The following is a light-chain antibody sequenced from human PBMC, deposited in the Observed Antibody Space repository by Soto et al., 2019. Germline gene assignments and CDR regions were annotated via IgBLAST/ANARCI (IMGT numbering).Light chain of an antibody. V-gene: IGKV1-5*03. J-gene: IGKJ1*01. Sequence: DIQMTQSPSTLSASVGDRVPITCRASQSISSWLAWYQQKPGKAPKLLFYKASRLESGVPSRFSGSGSGTEFTLTISSLKPDDFATYDCQQYNSYPRTCGQGTKVEIK. CDR2: KAS. CDR1: QSISSW. CDR3: QQYNSYPRT.